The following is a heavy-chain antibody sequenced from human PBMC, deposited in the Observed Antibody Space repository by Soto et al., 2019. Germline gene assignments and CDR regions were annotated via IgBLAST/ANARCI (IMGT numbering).Heavy chain of an antibody. CDR2: ISYDGSNK. V-gene: IGHV3-30-3*01. Sequence: GGSLRLSCAASGFTFSSYAMHWVRQAPGKGLEWVAVISYDGSNKYYADSVKGRFTISRDNSKNTLYLQMNSLRAEDTAVYYCARALVATISDPFDYWGQGTLVTVSS. J-gene: IGHJ4*02. D-gene: IGHD5-12*01. CDR3: ARALVATISDPFDY. CDR1: GFTFSSYA.